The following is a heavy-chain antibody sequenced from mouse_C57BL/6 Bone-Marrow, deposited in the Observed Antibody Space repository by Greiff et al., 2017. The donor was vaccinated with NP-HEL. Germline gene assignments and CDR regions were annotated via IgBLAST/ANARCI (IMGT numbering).Heavy chain of an antibody. J-gene: IGHJ1*03. CDR2: IYPRSGNT. Sequence: VQLQESGAELARPGASVKLSCKASGYTFTSYGISWVKQRTGQGLEWIGEIYPRSGNTYYNEKFKGKDTLTADKSSSTAYMELRSLTSEDSAVYFCARAGLLDWYFDVWGTGTTVTVSS. D-gene: IGHD1-1*01. CDR3: ARAGLLDWYFDV. V-gene: IGHV1-81*01. CDR1: GYTFTSYG.